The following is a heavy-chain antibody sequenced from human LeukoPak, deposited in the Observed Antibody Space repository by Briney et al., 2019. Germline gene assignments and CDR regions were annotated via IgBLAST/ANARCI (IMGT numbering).Heavy chain of an antibody. CDR3: ARDYRYYDSSGYPYYFDY. CDR2: ISAYNGNT. Sequence: ASVKVSCKTSGYTFTSFGISWVRQAPGQGLEWMGWISAYNGNTNYAQKLQGRVTMTTDTSTNTAYMELRSLRSDDTAVYYCARDYRYYDSSGYPYYFDYWGQGTLVTVSS. CDR1: GYTFTSFG. D-gene: IGHD3-22*01. J-gene: IGHJ4*02. V-gene: IGHV1-18*01.